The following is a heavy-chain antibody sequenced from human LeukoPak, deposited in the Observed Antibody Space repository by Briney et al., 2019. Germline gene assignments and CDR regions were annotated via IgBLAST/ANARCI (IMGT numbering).Heavy chain of an antibody. J-gene: IGHJ4*02. CDR1: GFTFSSYA. D-gene: IGHD3-10*01. V-gene: IGHV3-23*01. CDR3: AKREEDYGSGSYYYFDY. CDR2: ISGSGGST. Sequence: GGSLRLSCAASGFTFSSYAMNWVRQAPGKGLEWVSAISGSGGSTYYADSVKGRFTIPRDNSKNTLYLQMNSLRAEDTAVYYCAKREEDYGSGSYYYFDYWGQGTLVTVSS.